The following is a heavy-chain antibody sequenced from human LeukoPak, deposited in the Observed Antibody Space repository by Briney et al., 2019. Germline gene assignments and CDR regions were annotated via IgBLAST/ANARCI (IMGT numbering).Heavy chain of an antibody. Sequence: SETLSLTCTVSGGSISSYYWSWIRQPPGKGLEWIGYIYYSGSTNYNPSLKSRVTISVDTSKNQFSLKLSSVTAADTAVYYCARERYCSSTSCYTVVAYYYYYMDVWGKGTTVTVSS. CDR3: ARERYCSSTSCYTVVAYYYYYMDV. D-gene: IGHD2-2*02. V-gene: IGHV4-59*12. CDR1: GGSISSYY. J-gene: IGHJ6*03. CDR2: IYYSGST.